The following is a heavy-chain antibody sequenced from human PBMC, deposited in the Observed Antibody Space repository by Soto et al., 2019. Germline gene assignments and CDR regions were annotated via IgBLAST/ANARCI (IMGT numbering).Heavy chain of an antibody. CDR1: GFTFTTYA. CDR3: AKSYSSGWYFLDY. CDR2: ISATGGGT. Sequence: VQLLESGGGLVQPGGSLRLSCAASGFTFTTYAMSWVRQAPGKGLEWVSGISATGGGTYYADSVKGRFTISRDNSKNTRYLQMNSLRAEDTAVYYCAKSYSSGWYFLDYWGQGTLVTVSS. V-gene: IGHV3-23*01. J-gene: IGHJ4*02. D-gene: IGHD6-19*01.